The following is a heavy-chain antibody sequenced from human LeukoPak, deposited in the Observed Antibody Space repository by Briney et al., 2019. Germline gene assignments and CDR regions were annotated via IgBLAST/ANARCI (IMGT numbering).Heavy chain of an antibody. CDR1: GYTFTSYD. CDR3: ARGGYSSGWYSSELSPSYYFDY. D-gene: IGHD6-19*01. V-gene: IGHV1-8*01. J-gene: IGHJ4*02. Sequence: ASVKVSCKASGYTFTSYDINWVRQATGQGLEWMGWMSPNSGNTGYAQKFQGRVTMTRNTSISTAYMELSSLRSEDTAVYYCARGGYSSGWYSSELSPSYYFDYWGQGTLVTVSS. CDR2: MSPNSGNT.